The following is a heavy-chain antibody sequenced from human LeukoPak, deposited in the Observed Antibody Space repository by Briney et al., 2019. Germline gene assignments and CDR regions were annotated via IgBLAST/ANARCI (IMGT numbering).Heavy chain of an antibody. D-gene: IGHD3-10*01. Sequence: GESLKISCQGSGYRSTSYWIGWVRQMPGKGLEWMGTIYAGDSDITYSPSFQGQVTISADESITSAYLQWSSLKASDTAMYYCASGNYSHYFDYWGQGTQVTVSS. V-gene: IGHV5-51*01. CDR1: GYRSTSYW. CDR3: ASGNYSHYFDY. CDR2: IYAGDSDI. J-gene: IGHJ4*02.